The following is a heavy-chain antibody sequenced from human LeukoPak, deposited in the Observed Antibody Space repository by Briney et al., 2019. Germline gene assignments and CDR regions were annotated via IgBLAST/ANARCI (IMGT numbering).Heavy chain of an antibody. D-gene: IGHD1-26*01. J-gene: IGHJ4*02. CDR1: GLTFSTYG. CDR2: IHNSGSST. CDR3: AKGFMGSVGAYFGY. V-gene: IGHV3-23*01. Sequence: QAGGSLRLSCAASGLTFSTYGMSWVRQAPGKGLEWVSSIHNSGSSTYYTDSVKGRFTISRDNSKNTLYLQMNSLRAEDTAVYYCAKGFMGSVGAYFGYRGQGTLVTVSS.